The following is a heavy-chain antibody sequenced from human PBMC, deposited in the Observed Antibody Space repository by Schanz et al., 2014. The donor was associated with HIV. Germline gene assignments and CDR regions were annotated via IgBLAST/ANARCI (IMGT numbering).Heavy chain of an antibody. J-gene: IGHJ4*02. CDR2: IKQDGSEK. V-gene: IGHV3-7*03. Sequence: EVQLVESGGGLVQPGGSLRLSCAASGFTFSSYWMSWVRQAPGKGLEWVANIKQDGSEKYYVDSVKGRFTISRDNSKNTLYLQMNSLRVEDTAVYYCANEEVPNDYWGQGTLVTVSS. CDR3: ANEEVPNDY. CDR1: GFTFSSYW.